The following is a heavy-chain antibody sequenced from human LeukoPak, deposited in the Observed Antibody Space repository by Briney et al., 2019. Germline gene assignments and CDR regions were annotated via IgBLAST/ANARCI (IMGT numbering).Heavy chain of an antibody. Sequence: PGGSLRLSCAASGFTFSSYGIHWVRQAPGKGLEWVAVISYDGSNKYYADSVKGRFTISRDNAKNSLYLQMNSLRAEDTAVYYCAREFSAMVDASDIWGQGTMVTVSS. CDR1: GFTFSSYG. CDR3: AREFSAMVDASDI. V-gene: IGHV3-30*03. CDR2: ISYDGSNK. D-gene: IGHD5-18*01. J-gene: IGHJ3*02.